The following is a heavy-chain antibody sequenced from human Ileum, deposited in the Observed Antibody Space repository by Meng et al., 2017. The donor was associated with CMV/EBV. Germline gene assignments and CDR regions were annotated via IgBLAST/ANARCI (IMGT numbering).Heavy chain of an antibody. V-gene: IGHV3-21*01. CDR2: ISGDSRYI. CDR1: GFTFSSYS. CDR3: ARDAPAIIDY. D-gene: IGHD2-2*01. Sequence: GSLKISCAASGFTFSSYSMNWVRQAPGKGLEWVSSISGDSRYIYYADSLKGRFTISRDNAKNALYLQVNSLRAEDTAVYYCARDAPAIIDYWGQGTLVTVSS. J-gene: IGHJ4*02.